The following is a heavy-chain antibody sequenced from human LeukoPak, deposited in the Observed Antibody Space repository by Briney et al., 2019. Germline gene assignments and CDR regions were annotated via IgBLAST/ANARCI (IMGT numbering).Heavy chain of an antibody. D-gene: IGHD2-2*03. V-gene: IGHV1-2*02. CDR2: INPNSGGT. CDR1: GYTFTGYY. Sequence: GASVKVSCKASGYTFTGYYMHWVRQAPGQGLEWMGWINPNSGGTNYAQKFQGRVTMTRDTSISTAYMELSRPRSDDTAVYYCAADVGYCSSTSCYMGWFDPWGQGTLVTVSS. J-gene: IGHJ5*02. CDR3: AADVGYCSSTSCYMGWFDP.